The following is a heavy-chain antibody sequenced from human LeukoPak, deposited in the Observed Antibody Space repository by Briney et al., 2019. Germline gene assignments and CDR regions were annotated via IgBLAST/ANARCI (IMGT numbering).Heavy chain of an antibody. V-gene: IGHV4-4*07. CDR1: GGSISSYY. CDR3: ARVWNPTGSRLYYFDY. CDR2: IYTSGST. J-gene: IGHJ4*02. D-gene: IGHD1-1*01. Sequence: SETLSLTCTVSGGSISSYYWSWIRQPAGKGLEWIGRIYTSGSTNYNPSLKSRVTMSVDTSKNQFSLKLSSVTAADTAVYYCARVWNPTGSRLYYFDYWGQGTLVTVSS.